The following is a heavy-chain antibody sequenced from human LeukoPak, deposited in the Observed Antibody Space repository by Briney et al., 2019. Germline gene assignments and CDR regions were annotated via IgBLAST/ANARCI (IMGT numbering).Heavy chain of an antibody. CDR3: ARVPYYGSGSQDY. Sequence: PSETLSLTCSVSGYSLNSGYYWGWVRPPPGRGLEWLGSMYYSGSTLSNPSPKSRVTISVDTSKNQFSLRLTSVTAADTAVYYCARVPYYGSGSQDYWGQGTLVTVSA. CDR2: MYYSGST. D-gene: IGHD3-10*01. V-gene: IGHV4-38-2*02. CDR1: GYSLNSGYY. J-gene: IGHJ4*02.